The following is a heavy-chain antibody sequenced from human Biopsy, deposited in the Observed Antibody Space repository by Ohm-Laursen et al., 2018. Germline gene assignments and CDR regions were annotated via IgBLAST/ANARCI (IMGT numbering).Heavy chain of an antibody. J-gene: IGHJ4*02. CDR3: AKDLKWDVSADYFDF. CDR2: INGGGDGT. V-gene: IGHV3-23*01. D-gene: IGHD1-26*01. CDR1: GFPFSTYA. Sequence: SLRLSCAASGFPFSTYAMSWVRQTPGKGLEWVSSINGGGDGTFYADSVKGRFSISRDNSKNTLYLQMKSLRAKDTALYYCAKDLKWDVSADYFDFWGQGTLVTVSS.